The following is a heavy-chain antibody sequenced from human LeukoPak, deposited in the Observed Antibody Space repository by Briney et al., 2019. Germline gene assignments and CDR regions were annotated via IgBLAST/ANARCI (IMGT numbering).Heavy chain of an antibody. V-gene: IGHV4-59*01. CDR3: ARVSLVLMANAPDAFDV. Sequence: SETLSLTCTVSGGSISSYYWSWIRQPPGKGLELIGYIYYTGSTNYNPSPKSRVTMSVGTSRNQFSLILNSVTAADTAVYYCARVSLVLMANAPDAFDVWGHGTMVTVPS. CDR2: IYYTGST. J-gene: IGHJ3*01. CDR1: GGSISSYY. D-gene: IGHD2-8*01.